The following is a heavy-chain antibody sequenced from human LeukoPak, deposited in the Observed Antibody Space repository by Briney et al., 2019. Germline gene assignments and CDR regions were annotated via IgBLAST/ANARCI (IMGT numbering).Heavy chain of an antibody. CDR2: IYHSGST. D-gene: IGHD3-22*01. CDR3: ARVTGYMIEDYFDY. V-gene: IGHV4-39*07. J-gene: IGHJ4*02. Sequence: SETLSLTCTVSGGSISSSSYYWGWIRQPPGKGLEWIGSIYHSGSTYYKPTLKSRVTISVDTSKNQFSLKLRSVTAADTAVYYCARVTGYMIEDYFDYWGQGTLVTVSS. CDR1: GGSISSSSYY.